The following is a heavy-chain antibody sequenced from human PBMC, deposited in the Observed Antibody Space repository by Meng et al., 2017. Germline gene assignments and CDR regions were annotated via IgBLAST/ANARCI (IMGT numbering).Heavy chain of an antibody. J-gene: IGHJ4*01. D-gene: IGHD6-13*01. Sequence: GESLKISCAASGFTFSSYGMHWVRQAPGKGLEWVAVIWYDGSNKYYADSVKGRFTISRDNSKNTLYLQMNSLRAEDTAVYYCARDKSPGYSSSWNYFDYWGQGTRVTVSS. CDR3: ARDKSPGYSSSWNYFDY. CDR2: IWYDGSNK. V-gene: IGHV3-33*01. CDR1: GFTFSSYG.